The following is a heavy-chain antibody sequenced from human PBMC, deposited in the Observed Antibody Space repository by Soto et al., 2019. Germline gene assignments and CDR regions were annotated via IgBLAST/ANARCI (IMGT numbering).Heavy chain of an antibody. CDR1: GYTFTGYA. V-gene: IGHV1-3*01. CDR3: ARAVAVPADFDY. CDR2: INAGNGNT. Sequence: GASLKVSCKASGYTFTGYAMHWVRQAPGQRLEWMGWINAGNGNTKYSQKFQGRVTITRDTSAGAAYMELSSLSSEDTAVYYCARAVAVPADFDYWGQGTLVTVSS. J-gene: IGHJ4*02. D-gene: IGHD6-19*01.